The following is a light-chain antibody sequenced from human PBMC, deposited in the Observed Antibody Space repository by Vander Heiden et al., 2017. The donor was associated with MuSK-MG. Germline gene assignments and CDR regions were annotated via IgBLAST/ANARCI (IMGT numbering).Light chain of an antibody. CDR3: STWDSSLDTHV. V-gene: IGLV1-44*01. CDR2: GNS. CDR1: RNNIGIRD. Sequence: QSALTQEASVSGTVGQKVTLSCTGHRNNIGIRDVGWYQQIAHGAPKTVMIGNSLPSGVPDRFSGSKSGTTGYLTISGLQPEDEADYYCSTWDSSLDTHVFGTGTKVTVL. J-gene: IGLJ1*01.